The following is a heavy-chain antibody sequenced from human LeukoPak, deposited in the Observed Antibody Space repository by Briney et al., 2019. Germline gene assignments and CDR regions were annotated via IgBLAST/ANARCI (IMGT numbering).Heavy chain of an antibody. J-gene: IGHJ6*03. CDR1: GGSISSYY. Sequence: SETLSLTCTVSGGSISSYYWSWIRQPPGKGLEWIGYIYTSGSTNYNPSLKSRVTISVDTSKNQFSLKLSSVTAADTAVYYCARIKKEKTRLYYYYMDVWGKGTTVTVSS. CDR3: ARIKKEKTRLYYYYMDV. V-gene: IGHV4-4*09. CDR2: IYTSGST.